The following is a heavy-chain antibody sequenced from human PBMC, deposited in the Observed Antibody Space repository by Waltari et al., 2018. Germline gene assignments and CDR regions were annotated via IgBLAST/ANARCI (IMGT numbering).Heavy chain of an antibody. Sequence: PVQSGAGANKPGASVKVPFQTSRSTLSPYYIHWVRQAPGQGLEWMGWINPRNGETKYTQTFHGRVTLTRDTSINTAYMELSSLIFDDTAVYYCAREGSHLTTVNDFWGQGTLVIVSS. V-gene: IGHV1-2*02. CDR2: INPRNGET. D-gene: IGHD4-4*01. CDR1: RSTLSPYY. J-gene: IGHJ4*02. CDR3: AREGSHLTTVNDF.